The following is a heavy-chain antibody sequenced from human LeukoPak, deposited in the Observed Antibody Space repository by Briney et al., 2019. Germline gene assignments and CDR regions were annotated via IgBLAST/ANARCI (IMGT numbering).Heavy chain of an antibody. Sequence: ASVKVSCKASGYTFTSYGISWVRQAPGQGLEWMGWISAYNGNTNYAQKLQARVTMTTDTSTSTAYMELRSLRSDDTAVYYCARDRIVGATTGVGWFDPWGQGTLVTVSS. CDR1: GYTFTSYG. CDR2: ISAYNGNT. CDR3: ARDRIVGATTGVGWFDP. D-gene: IGHD1-26*01. V-gene: IGHV1-18*01. J-gene: IGHJ5*02.